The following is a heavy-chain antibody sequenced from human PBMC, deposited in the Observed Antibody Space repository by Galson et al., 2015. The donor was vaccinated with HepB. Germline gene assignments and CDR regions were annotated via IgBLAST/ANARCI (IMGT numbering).Heavy chain of an antibody. J-gene: IGHJ4*02. Sequence: CAISGDSVSSNSATWNWIRQSPSRGLEWLGRTYYRSKWSHDYALSVKSRITINPDTSKNQFSLQLNSVTPEDTAVYYCARDLYSRTYYFDYWGQGTLVTVSS. CDR1: GDSVSSNSAT. CDR2: TYYRSKWSH. D-gene: IGHD6-13*01. CDR3: ARDLYSRTYYFDY. V-gene: IGHV6-1*01.